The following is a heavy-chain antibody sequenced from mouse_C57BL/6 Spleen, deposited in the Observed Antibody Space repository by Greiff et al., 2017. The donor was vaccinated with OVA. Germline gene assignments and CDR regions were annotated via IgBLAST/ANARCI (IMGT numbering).Heavy chain of an antibody. V-gene: IGHV1-76*01. Sequence: QVQLQQSGAELVRPGASVKLSCKASGYTFTDYYINWVKQRPGQGLEWIARIYPGSGNTYYNEKFKGKATLTAEKSSSTAYMQLSSLTSEDSAVYFCARRTTVVEGYFDVWGTGTTVTVSS. J-gene: IGHJ1*03. D-gene: IGHD1-1*01. CDR2: IYPGSGNT. CDR3: ARRTTVVEGYFDV. CDR1: GYTFTDYY.